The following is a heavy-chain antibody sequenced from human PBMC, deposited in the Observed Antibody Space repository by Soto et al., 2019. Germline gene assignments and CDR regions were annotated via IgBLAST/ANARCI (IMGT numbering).Heavy chain of an antibody. D-gene: IGHD6-13*01. J-gene: IGHJ6*02. CDR3: ARDRLMATAGTARHYFGLDV. Sequence: SLTCTVSGGSIRSGGYYWGWVRQNPRRGLEWIGNIYYSGNTYYNPSLKSRLTISVDTSKNQFSLNLSSVTAADTVVYYCARDRLMATAGTARHYFGLDVWGQGTTVTVSS. V-gene: IGHV4-31*03. CDR1: GGSIRSGGYY. CDR2: IYYSGNT.